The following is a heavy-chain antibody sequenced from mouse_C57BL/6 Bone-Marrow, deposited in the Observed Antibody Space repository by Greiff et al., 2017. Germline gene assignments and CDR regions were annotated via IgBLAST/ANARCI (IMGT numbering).Heavy chain of an antibody. D-gene: IGHD1-1*01. CDR1: GYTFTSYW. J-gene: IGHJ1*03. V-gene: IGHV1-50*01. CDR3: ARPGSSPYWYFDV. Sequence: QVQLQQPGAELVKPGASVKLSCKASGYTFTSYWMQWVKQRPGQGLEWIGEIDPSDSYTNYNQKFKGKATLTVDTSSSTAYMQLSSLTSEDSAVYYCARPGSSPYWYFDVWGTGTTVTVSS. CDR2: IDPSDSYT.